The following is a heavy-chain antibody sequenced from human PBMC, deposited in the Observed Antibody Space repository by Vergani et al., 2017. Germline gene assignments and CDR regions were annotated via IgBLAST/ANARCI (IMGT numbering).Heavy chain of an antibody. V-gene: IGHV4-61*02. CDR1: GGSISSGSYY. CDR3: ARRGAFKDPSYYYGMDV. J-gene: IGHJ6*02. D-gene: IGHD3-16*01. CDR2: IYTSGST. Sequence: QVQLQESGPGLVKPSQTLSLTCTVSGGSISSGSYYWSWIRQPAGKGLEWIGRIYTSGSTNYNPSLKSRVTISVDTSKNQFSLKLSSVTAADTAVYYCARRGAFKDPSYYYGMDVWGQ.